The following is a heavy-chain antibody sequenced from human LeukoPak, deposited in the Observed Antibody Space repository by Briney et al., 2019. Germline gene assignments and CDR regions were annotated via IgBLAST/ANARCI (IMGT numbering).Heavy chain of an antibody. V-gene: IGHV3-74*01. J-gene: IGHJ4*02. CDR1: GFTFSTYW. CDR2: INGDGGSR. Sequence: GGSLRLSCAASGFTFSTYWMHWVRQAPGKGLVWVSRINGDGGSRDYADSVKGRFTISRDNVKNTLYLQMSSLRVEDTAVYYCASASSHRTAAGGDYWGQGTLVTVST. D-gene: IGHD6-13*01. CDR3: ASASSHRTAAGGDY.